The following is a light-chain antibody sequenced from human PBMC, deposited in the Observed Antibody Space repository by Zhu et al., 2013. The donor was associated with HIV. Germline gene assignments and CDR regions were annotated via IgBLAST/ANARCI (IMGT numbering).Light chain of an antibody. CDR1: QTVSSNS. Sequence: EIVLTQSPGTLSLSSGERVTLSCRASQTVSSNSLAWYQQKPGQTPRLLIYSASSRPTGIPSRFSGSGSGTDFILSISSLEPEDFAVYYCQQRHHWPGTFGQGT. CDR2: SAS. J-gene: IGKJ5*01. V-gene: IGKV3D-20*02. CDR3: QQRHHWPGT.